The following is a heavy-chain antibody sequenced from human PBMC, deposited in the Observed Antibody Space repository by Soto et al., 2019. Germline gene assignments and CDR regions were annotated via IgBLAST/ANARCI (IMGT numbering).Heavy chain of an antibody. CDR3: AQSLAVGTNYFDS. Sequence: EVQLLKSGGGLVLPGGSLGLSCAASGFTFSGSAMSWVRHAPGRGLEWVSTISGGGGHTYYADSVKGRFTISRDSSKNTLFLQMSRLRAEDTAVFYCAQSLAVGTNYFDSWGQGTLVTVSS. V-gene: IGHV3-23*01. D-gene: IGHD1-1*01. CDR1: GFTFSGSA. CDR2: ISGGGGHT. J-gene: IGHJ4*02.